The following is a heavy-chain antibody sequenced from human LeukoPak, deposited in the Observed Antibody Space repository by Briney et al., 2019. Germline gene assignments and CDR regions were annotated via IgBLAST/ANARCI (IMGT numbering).Heavy chain of an antibody. D-gene: IGHD1-26*01. CDR2: INQDGSEK. CDR3: ARVDSGSYSRYYYYYGMDV. V-gene: IGHV3-7*04. Sequence: PGGSLRLSCAASGFTFSSYWMSWVRQAPGKGLEWVANINQDGSEKYYVDSVKGRFTISRDNAKNSLYLQMNSLRAEDTAVYYCARVDSGSYSRYYYYYGMDVWGQGTTVTVFS. J-gene: IGHJ6*02. CDR1: GFTFSSYW.